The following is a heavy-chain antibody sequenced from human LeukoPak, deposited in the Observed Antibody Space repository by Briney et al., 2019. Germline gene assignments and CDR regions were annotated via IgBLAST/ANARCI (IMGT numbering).Heavy chain of an antibody. CDR3: ARGDGWLRFLEWFPRSGYYYGMDV. V-gene: IGHV1-69*13. J-gene: IGHJ6*02. D-gene: IGHD3-3*01. CDR1: GGTFSSYA. CDR2: IIPIFGTA. Sequence: ASVNVSFKASGGTFSSYAISWVRQAPGQGLEWMGGIIPIFGTANYAQKFQGRVTITADESTSTAYMELSSLRSEDTAVYYCARGDGWLRFLEWFPRSGYYYGMDVWGQGTTVTVSS.